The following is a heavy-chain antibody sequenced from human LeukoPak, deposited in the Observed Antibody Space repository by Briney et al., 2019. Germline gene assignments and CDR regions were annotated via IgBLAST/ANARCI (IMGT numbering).Heavy chain of an antibody. D-gene: IGHD3-22*01. J-gene: IGHJ3*02. CDR1: GGSINSYY. CDR2: IPYSGST. V-gene: IGHV4-59*01. CDR3: ARVISPGSWLEAFHI. Sequence: PSETLSLTCTVSGGSINSYYWNWIRQPPGKGLEWIGYIPYSGSTNYNPSLKSRLTISVDTSKNQSSLKLNSVTAADTAVYYCARVISPGSWLEAFHIWGQGTMVTVSS.